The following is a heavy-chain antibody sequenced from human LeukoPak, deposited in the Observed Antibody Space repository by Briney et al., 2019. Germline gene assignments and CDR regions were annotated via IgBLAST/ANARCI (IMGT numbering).Heavy chain of an antibody. CDR3: AKAKVFGSRNPEDYYYGMGV. CDR1: GFTFSSYS. CDR2: ISSSSSTI. V-gene: IGHV3-48*01. D-gene: IGHD3-16*01. Sequence: PGGSLRLSCAASGFTFSSYSMNWVRQAPGKGLEWVSYISSSSSTIYYADSVKGRFTISRDNSKNTLYLQMNSLRAEDTAVYYCAKAKVFGSRNPEDYYYGMGVWGQGTTVTVSS. J-gene: IGHJ6*02.